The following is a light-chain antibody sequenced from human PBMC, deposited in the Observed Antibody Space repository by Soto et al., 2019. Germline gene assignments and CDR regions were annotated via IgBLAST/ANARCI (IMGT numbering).Light chain of an antibody. CDR2: DAS. V-gene: IGKV3-15*01. CDR3: HHYNSWPYT. Sequence: DIVMTQSPDTLSVSPGERATLYCRASQSVSSNLAWYQQKPGQAPRLLIYDASTRAPGFPARFSGSGSGTEFTLTISSLQSEDFAVYYCHHYNSWPYTFGQGTKVDIK. CDR1: QSVSSN. J-gene: IGKJ2*01.